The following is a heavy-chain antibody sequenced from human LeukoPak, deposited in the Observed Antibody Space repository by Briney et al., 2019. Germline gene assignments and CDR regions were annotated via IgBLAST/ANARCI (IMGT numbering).Heavy chain of an antibody. Sequence: GGSLRLSCAASGFTFSSYAMSWVRQAPGKGLEWVSGISGGGGSTYYADSVKGRFTISRDNSRNTLYLQMNSLRAEDTAVYYCAKDVDGSGSYYLFDYWGQGTLVTVSS. V-gene: IGHV3-23*01. CDR1: GFTFSSYA. CDR3: AKDVDGSGSYYLFDY. D-gene: IGHD3-10*01. CDR2: ISGGGGST. J-gene: IGHJ4*02.